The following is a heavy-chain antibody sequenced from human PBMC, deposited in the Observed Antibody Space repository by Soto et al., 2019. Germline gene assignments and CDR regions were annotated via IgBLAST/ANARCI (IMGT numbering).Heavy chain of an antibody. V-gene: IGHV3-23*01. CDR2: ISGSGGST. CDR3: ATRLRQGYCSSTSCYEVSYYYYYMDV. D-gene: IGHD2-2*01. CDR1: GFTFSSYA. J-gene: IGHJ6*03. Sequence: PGGSLRLSCAASGFTFSSYAMSWVRQAPGKGLEWVSAISGSGGSTYYADSVKGRFTISRDNSKNTLYLQMNSLRAEDTAVYYCATRLRQGYCSSTSCYEVSYYYYYMDVWGKGTTVTVSS.